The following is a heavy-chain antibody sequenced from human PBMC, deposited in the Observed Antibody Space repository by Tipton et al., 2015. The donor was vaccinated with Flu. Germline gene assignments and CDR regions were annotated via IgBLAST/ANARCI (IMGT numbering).Heavy chain of an antibody. D-gene: IGHD6-6*01. CDR2: INHSGST. CDR1: GGSFSGYY. J-gene: IGHJ4*02. V-gene: IGHV4-34*01. Sequence: TLSLTCAVYGGSFSGYYWSWIRQPPGKGLEWIGEINHSGSTNYNPSLKSRVTISVDTSKNQFSLRLTSVTAADTAVYSCARHQSSSLLPFDYWDQGTLVTVSS. CDR3: ARHQSSSLLPFDY.